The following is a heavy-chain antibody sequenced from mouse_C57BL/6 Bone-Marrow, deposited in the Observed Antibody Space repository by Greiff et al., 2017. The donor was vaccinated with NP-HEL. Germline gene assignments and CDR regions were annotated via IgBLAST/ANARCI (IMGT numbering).Heavy chain of an antibody. CDR3: ARYYYGSSLWYFDV. CDR2: INPSTGGT. D-gene: IGHD1-1*01. V-gene: IGHV1-42*01. CDR1: GYSFTGYY. J-gene: IGHJ1*03. Sequence: EVKLQESGPELVKPGASVKISCKASGYSFTGYYMNWVKQSPEKSLEWIGEINPSTGGTTYNQKFKAKATLTVDKSSSTAYMQLKSLTSEDSAVYYCARYYYGSSLWYFDVWGTGTTVTVSS.